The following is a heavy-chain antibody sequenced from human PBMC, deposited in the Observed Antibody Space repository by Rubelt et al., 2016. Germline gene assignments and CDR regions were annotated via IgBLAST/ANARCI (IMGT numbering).Heavy chain of an antibody. D-gene: IGHD3-10*01. CDR2: INSDGGST. CDR3: VRVRRVRTGLEYFDY. J-gene: IGHJ4*02. Sequence: WMHWVRQAPGKGLVWVSRINSDGGSTSYADSVKGRFTISRDNAKNTLYLQMNSLRVEDTAVYYCVRVRRVRTGLEYFDYWGQGTLVTVSS. CDR1: W. V-gene: IGHV3-74*01.